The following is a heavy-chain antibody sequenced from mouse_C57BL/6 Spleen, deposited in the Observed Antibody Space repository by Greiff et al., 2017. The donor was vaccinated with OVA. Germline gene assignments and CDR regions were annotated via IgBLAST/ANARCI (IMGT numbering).Heavy chain of an antibody. Sequence: EVKLVESGGGLVQPKGSLKLSCAASGFSFNTYAMNWVRQAPGKGLEWVARIRSKSNNYATYYADSVKDRFTISRDDSESMLYLQMNNLKTEDTAMYYCVSRGYDGAMDYWGQGTSVTVSS. CDR3: VSRGYDGAMDY. V-gene: IGHV10-1*01. J-gene: IGHJ4*01. D-gene: IGHD2-2*01. CDR1: GFSFNTYA. CDR2: IRSKSNNYAT.